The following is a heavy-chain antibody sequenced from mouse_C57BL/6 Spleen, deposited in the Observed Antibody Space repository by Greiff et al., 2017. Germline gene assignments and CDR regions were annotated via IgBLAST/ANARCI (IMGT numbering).Heavy chain of an antibody. J-gene: IGHJ1*03. D-gene: IGHD1-1*01. Sequence: EVKLVESGGGLVKPGGSLKLSCAASGFTFSDYGMHWVRQAPEKGLEWVAYISSGSSTIYYADTVKGRFTISRDNAKNTLFLQMTSLRSEDTAMYYCARKRSYGSSYDWYFDVWGTGTTVTVSS. CDR3: ARKRSYGSSYDWYFDV. V-gene: IGHV5-17*01. CDR1: GFTFSDYG. CDR2: ISSGSSTI.